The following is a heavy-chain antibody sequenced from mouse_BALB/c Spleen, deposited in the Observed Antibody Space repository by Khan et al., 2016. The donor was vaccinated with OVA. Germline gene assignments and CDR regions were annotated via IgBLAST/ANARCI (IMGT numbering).Heavy chain of an antibody. Sequence: QVQLQQSGAELARPGASVKLSCKTSGYTFTDYNINWMRQRTGQGLEWIGEIYPGSDNTFYNEKFRGKATLTAAKSSSTALMQLSSLTSEDSAVYFCAREWAAWFPYWGQGTLVTVSA. J-gene: IGHJ3*01. CDR1: GYTFTDYN. CDR3: AREWAAWFPY. V-gene: IGHV1-77*01. CDR2: IYPGSDNT.